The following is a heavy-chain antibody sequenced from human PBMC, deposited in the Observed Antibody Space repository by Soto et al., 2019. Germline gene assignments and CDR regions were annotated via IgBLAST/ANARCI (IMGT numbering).Heavy chain of an antibody. CDR2: IKEDGSEQ. Sequence: EVQLVESGGGLVQPGGSLRLSCAASGFNFRRYWMSWVRQAPGKGLEWVANIKEDGSEQYYVDPVKGRFTIFRDNAKNSLSLQMNSLRAEDTAIYYCARDPTASYGDSLLFDYWGQGTLVIVSS. D-gene: IGHD4-17*01. J-gene: IGHJ4*02. CDR1: GFNFRRYW. V-gene: IGHV3-7*01. CDR3: ARDPTASYGDSLLFDY.